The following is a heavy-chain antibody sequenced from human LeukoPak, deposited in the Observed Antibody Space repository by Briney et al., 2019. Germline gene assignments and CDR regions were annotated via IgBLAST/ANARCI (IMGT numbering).Heavy chain of an antibody. CDR1: GFTFSSYG. V-gene: IGHV3-30*02. CDR2: IRYDGSNK. CDR3: AKDGGIKYCSGGSCYSGWFDP. J-gene: IGHJ5*02. D-gene: IGHD2-15*01. Sequence: GGSLRLSYAASGFTFSSYGMHWVRQAPGKGLEWVAFIRYDGSNKYYADSVKGRFTISRDNSKNTLYLQMNSLRAEDTAVYYCAKDGGIKYCSGGSCYSGWFDPWGQGTLVTVSS.